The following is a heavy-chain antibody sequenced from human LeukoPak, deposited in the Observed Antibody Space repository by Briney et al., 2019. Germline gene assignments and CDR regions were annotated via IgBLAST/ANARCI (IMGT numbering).Heavy chain of an antibody. J-gene: IGHJ4*02. CDR1: GYTFSSYH. CDR3: ARAPVDTAEPVGKYYFDY. D-gene: IGHD5-18*01. V-gene: IGHV1-46*01. CDR2: INPSFNPGVDVT. Sequence: ASVKVSCKASGYTFSSYHIHWVRQAPGQGLEWMGKINPSFNPGVDVTSYAQKFQGRVTMTRDISTNTVYMELSSLTSEDTAVYYCARAPVDTAEPVGKYYFDYWGQGTLVTVSS.